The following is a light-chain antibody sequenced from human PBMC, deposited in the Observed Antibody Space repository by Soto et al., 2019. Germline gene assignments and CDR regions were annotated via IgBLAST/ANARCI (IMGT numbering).Light chain of an antibody. V-gene: IGKV1-5*01. Sequence: DIQMTQSPSTLSAYVGDRVSITCRARQSISSWLAWYQQKPGKAPKLLIYDASSLESGVPSRFSGSRSGTEFTLNISSLQPDDVATYYCQQYNSSSQPFGQGTKVDIK. CDR2: DAS. CDR3: QQYNSSSQP. CDR1: QSISSW. J-gene: IGKJ1*01.